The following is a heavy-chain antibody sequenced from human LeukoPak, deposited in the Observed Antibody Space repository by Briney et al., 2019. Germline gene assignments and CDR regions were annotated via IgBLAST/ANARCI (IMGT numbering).Heavy chain of an antibody. J-gene: IGHJ6*03. Sequence: GGSLRLSCAASGFTFSSYEMNWVRQAPGKGLEWVSYISSSGSTIYYADSVKGRFTISRDNAKNSLYLQMNSLRAEDTAVYYCARYGVVVPALFYYYYYMDVWGKGTTLTVSS. CDR2: ISSSGSTI. V-gene: IGHV3-48*03. CDR3: ARYGVVVPALFYYYYYMDV. CDR1: GFTFSSYE. D-gene: IGHD2-2*01.